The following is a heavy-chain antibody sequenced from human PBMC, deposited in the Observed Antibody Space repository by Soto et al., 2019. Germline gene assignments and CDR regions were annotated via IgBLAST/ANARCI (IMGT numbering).Heavy chain of an antibody. V-gene: IGHV1-18*01. CDR1: GYTFTRYG. CDR3: AKNGQPPYYYYGLDV. J-gene: IGHJ6*02. D-gene: IGHD2-8*01. CDR2: ISGYNGDT. Sequence: QGHLVQSEAEVKKPGASVKVSCKASGYTFTRYGISWVRQAPGHGLEWMGWISGYNGDTNYAQKFQDRVSMTIDTSTGTAYMELRSLTSDDTAIYYCAKNGQPPYYYYGLDVWGQGTKVTVSS.